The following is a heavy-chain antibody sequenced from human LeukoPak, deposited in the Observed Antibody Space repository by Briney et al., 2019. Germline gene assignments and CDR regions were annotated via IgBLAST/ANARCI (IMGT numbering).Heavy chain of an antibody. Sequence: SVKVSCKASGGTFSSYAISWVRQAPGHGLEWMGGIIPIFGTANYAQKFQGRVTITADESTSTAYMELSSLRSEDTAVYYCARELSDSSGYLDIWGQGTMVTVSS. D-gene: IGHD3-22*01. CDR1: GGTFSSYA. J-gene: IGHJ3*02. CDR2: IIPIFGTA. V-gene: IGHV1-69*13. CDR3: ARELSDSSGYLDI.